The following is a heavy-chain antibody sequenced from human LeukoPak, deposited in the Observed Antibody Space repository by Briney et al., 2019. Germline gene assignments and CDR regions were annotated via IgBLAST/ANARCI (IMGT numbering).Heavy chain of an antibody. D-gene: IGHD2-2*01. CDR1: GGSFSGYY. CDR2: INHSGST. Sequence: SETLSLTCAVYGGSFSGYYWSRIRQPPGKGLEWIGEINHSGSTNYNPSLKSRVTISVDTSKNQFSLKLSSVTAADTAVYYCASMRKGVVPAAADYWGQGTLVTVSS. J-gene: IGHJ4*02. CDR3: ASMRKGVVPAAADY. V-gene: IGHV4-34*01.